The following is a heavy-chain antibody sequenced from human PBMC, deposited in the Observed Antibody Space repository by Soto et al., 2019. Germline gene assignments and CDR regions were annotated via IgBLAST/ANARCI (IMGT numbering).Heavy chain of an antibody. V-gene: IGHV2-5*02. CDR2: IYWDDDK. CDR3: AHSEERTVLRFLEWLLKFHAFDY. D-gene: IGHD3-3*01. CDR1: GFSLSTSGVG. J-gene: IGHJ4*02. Sequence: SGPTLVKPTQTLTLTCTFSGFSLSTSGVGVGWIRQPPGKALEWLALIYWDDDKRYSPSLKSRLTITKDTSKNQVVLTMTNMDPVDTATYYCAHSEERTVLRFLEWLLKFHAFDYWGQGTLVTVSS.